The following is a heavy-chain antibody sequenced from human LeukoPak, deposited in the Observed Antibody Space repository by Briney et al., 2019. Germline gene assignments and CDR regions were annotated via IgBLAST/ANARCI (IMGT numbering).Heavy chain of an antibody. CDR2: IIPILGIA. J-gene: IGHJ4*02. CDR3: ARGIAAAGIDY. D-gene: IGHD6-13*01. Sequence: ASVKVSFKASGGTFSSYAISWVRQAPGQGLEWMGRIIPILGIANYAQKFQGRVTITADKSTSTAYMELSSLRSEDTAVYYCARGIAAAGIDYWGQGTLVTVSS. CDR1: GGTFSSYA. V-gene: IGHV1-69*04.